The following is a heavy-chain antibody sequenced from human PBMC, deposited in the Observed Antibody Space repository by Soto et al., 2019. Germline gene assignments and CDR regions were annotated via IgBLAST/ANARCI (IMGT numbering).Heavy chain of an antibody. CDR3: ARHGIVTGINDYGMDV. V-gene: IGHV5-51*01. CDR1: GYSFANYW. CDR2: IYPGDSDT. D-gene: IGHD3-9*01. Sequence: XASLKISGKGCGYSFANYWIGWVRQMPGKGLEWMGIIYPGDSDTRYSPSFQGQVTISADKSISTAYLQWSSLKASDTAMYYCARHGIVTGINDYGMDVWGQGTTVTASS. J-gene: IGHJ6*02.